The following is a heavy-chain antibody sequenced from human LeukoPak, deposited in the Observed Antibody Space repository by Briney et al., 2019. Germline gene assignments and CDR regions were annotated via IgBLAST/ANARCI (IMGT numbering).Heavy chain of an antibody. Sequence: GGSLILFSAASGFTFSNAWMSWGRQAPGKGLEWVGRIKSKTDGGTTDYAAPVKGRITISRDDSKNTLYLQMNSLKTEDTAVYYFTTPIRGEDYWGQGTLVTVSS. CDR3: TTPIRGEDY. J-gene: IGHJ4*02. CDR2: IKSKTDGGTT. V-gene: IGHV3-15*01. D-gene: IGHD3-16*01. CDR1: GFTFSNAW.